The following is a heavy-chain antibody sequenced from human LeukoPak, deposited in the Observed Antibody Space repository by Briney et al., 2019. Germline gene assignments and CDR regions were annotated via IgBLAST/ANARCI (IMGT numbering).Heavy chain of an antibody. D-gene: IGHD5-18*01. Sequence: ASVKVSCKASGYTFTGYYMHWVRQAPGQGLEWMGWINPNSGGTNYAQKFQGRVTMTRDTSISTAYMELSRLRSDDTAVYYCARDPDVQLWSAFFDYWGQGTLVTVSS. CDR3: ARDPDVQLWSAFFDY. V-gene: IGHV1-2*02. J-gene: IGHJ4*02. CDR2: INPNSGGT. CDR1: GYTFTGYY.